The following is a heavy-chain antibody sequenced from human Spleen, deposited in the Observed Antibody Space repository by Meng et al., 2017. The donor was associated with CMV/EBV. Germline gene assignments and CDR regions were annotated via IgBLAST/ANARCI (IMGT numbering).Heavy chain of an antibody. D-gene: IGHD3-3*01. CDR2: IFWNGGQ. V-gene: IGHV2-5*01. CDR1: LSTTGVG. J-gene: IGHJ5*02. CDR3: ARLHSFYDYWSGYYVADP. Sequence: LSTTGVGVGWIPQPTGKALEWLAVIFWNGGQNYSPSLKNRVTITKDTSEAQVVLTLTNMDPVDTATYYCARLHSFYDYWSGYYVADPWGQGTLVTVSS.